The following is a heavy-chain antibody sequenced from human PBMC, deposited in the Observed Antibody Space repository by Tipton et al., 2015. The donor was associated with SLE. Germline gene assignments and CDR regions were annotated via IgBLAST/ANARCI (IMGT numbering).Heavy chain of an antibody. CDR1: GGSITSNNYY. J-gene: IGHJ4*02. CDR3: ACDSNASSEYYYFRGPDF. V-gene: IGHV4-39*07. Sequence: LRLSCTVSGGSITSNNYYWGWIRQPPGKGLEWVGGIYYTGSTYYNASLKSRVTILVDTSKNQFSLKLSSVTAADTAVYYCACDSNASSEYYYFRGPDFRGQGTLVTVSS. CDR2: IYYTGST. D-gene: IGHD3-22*01.